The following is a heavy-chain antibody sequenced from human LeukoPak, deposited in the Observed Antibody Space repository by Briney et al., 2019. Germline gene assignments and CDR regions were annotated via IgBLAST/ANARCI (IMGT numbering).Heavy chain of an antibody. CDR1: GYTFTSYG. D-gene: IGHD6-19*01. J-gene: IGHJ4*02. CDR2: ISAYNGNT. CDR3: ARDRIRSGRGSTAFDY. Sequence: ASVKASCKASGYTFTSYGISWVRQAPGQGLEWMGWISAYNGNTNYAQKLQGRVTMTTDTSTSTAYMELRSLRSDDTAVYYCARDRIRSGRGSTAFDYWGQGTLVTVSS. V-gene: IGHV1-18*01.